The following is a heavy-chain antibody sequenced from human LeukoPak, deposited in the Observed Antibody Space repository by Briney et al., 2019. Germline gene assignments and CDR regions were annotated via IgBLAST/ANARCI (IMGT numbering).Heavy chain of an antibody. CDR2: INDSGTT. J-gene: IGHJ4*02. V-gene: IGHV4-34*01. D-gene: IGHD6-19*01. CDR1: GASVSGYY. Sequence: SETLSLTCVVYGASVSGYYWSWIRQPPGKGLEWLGEINDSGTTNYNPSLKSRVTISVDTSKNQVSLKLTSVTAVDTAVYYCARGRSGWLAFDYWGQGILVTVSS. CDR3: ARGRSGWLAFDY.